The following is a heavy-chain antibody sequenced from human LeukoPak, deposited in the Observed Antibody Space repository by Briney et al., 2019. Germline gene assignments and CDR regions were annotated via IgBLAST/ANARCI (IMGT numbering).Heavy chain of an antibody. D-gene: IGHD5-12*01. CDR1: GFTFSSYG. CDR2: ISNDGSNK. Sequence: AGRSLRLSCAASGFTFSSYGMQWFRQAPDKGLEWVAAISNDGSNKYYADSVKGRFTISRDNSKNTLYLQMNSLRAEDTAVYYCAKVDIVATIDAGRLVDYWGQGTLVTVPS. CDR3: AKVDIVATIDAGRLVDY. V-gene: IGHV3-30*18. J-gene: IGHJ4*02.